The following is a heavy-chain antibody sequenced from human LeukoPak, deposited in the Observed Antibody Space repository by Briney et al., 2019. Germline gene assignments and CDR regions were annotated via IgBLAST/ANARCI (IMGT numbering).Heavy chain of an antibody. D-gene: IGHD3-10*01. CDR2: IYYSGST. V-gene: IGHV4-59*08. J-gene: IGHJ4*02. CDR1: GGSISSYY. Sequence: PSETLSLTCTVSGGSISSYYWSWIRPPPGKGLEWIGYIYYSGSTNYNPSLKSRVTISVDTSKNQFSLKLSSVTAADTAVYYCASHTYYYGSGLTFDYWGQGTLVTVSS. CDR3: ASHTYYYGSGLTFDY.